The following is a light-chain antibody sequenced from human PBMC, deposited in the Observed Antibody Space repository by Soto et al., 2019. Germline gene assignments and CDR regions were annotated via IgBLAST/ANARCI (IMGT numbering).Light chain of an antibody. CDR3: SSCATSSTLHV. CDR1: SSDFGGYNY. J-gene: IGLJ1*01. V-gene: IGLV2-14*03. CDR2: DVS. Sequence: QSALTQPASVSGSPGQSITISCTGASSDFGGYNYVSWYQQHPGKAPKLIIYDVSNRPSGVSDRFSGSKSGNTASLTISGLQTEDEADYFCSSCATSSTLHVFGTGTKVTVL.